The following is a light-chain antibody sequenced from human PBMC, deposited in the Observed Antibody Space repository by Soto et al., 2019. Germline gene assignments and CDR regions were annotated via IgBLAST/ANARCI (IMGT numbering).Light chain of an antibody. CDR3: GSWDSSLSAYV. CDR1: NSNIGNNT. Sequence: QSVLTQPPSASGTPGQRVTISCYGGNSNIGNNTVNWYQQLPGSAPKVVMFKSHLRPSGVPDRFSGSKAGTSASLAISGLQSADEADYYCGSWDSSLSAYVFGTGTKLTVL. V-gene: IGLV1-44*01. J-gene: IGLJ1*01. CDR2: KSH.